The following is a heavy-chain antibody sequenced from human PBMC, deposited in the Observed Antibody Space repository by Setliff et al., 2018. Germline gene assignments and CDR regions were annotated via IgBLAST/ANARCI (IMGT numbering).Heavy chain of an antibody. CDR2: IDPGGAYR. V-gene: IGHV1-46*04. D-gene: IGHD2-8*02. Sequence: GASVKVSCKASGCTFTSYFMHWVRQAPGQGLEWMGIIDPGGAYRRYAQTLQGRFTMTTDASTSTVYMELSTLRSEDTALYYCTVYNTGSSKDHYWGQGTPVTVSS. CDR3: TVYNTGSSKDHY. J-gene: IGHJ4*02. CDR1: GCTFTSYF.